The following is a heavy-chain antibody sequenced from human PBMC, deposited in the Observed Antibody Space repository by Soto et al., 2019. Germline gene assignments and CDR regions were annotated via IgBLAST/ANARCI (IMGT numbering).Heavy chain of an antibody. CDR1: GFTFSSYE. J-gene: IGHJ3*02. CDR3: AREAYMAFDI. D-gene: IGHD4-4*01. Sequence: GGSLRLSCAASGFTFSSYEMNWVRQAPGKGLEWVSYISSSGSTIYYADSVKGRFTISRDNAKNSLYLQMNSLRAEDTAVYYCAREAYMAFDIWGQGTMVTVSS. CDR2: ISSSGSTI. V-gene: IGHV3-48*03.